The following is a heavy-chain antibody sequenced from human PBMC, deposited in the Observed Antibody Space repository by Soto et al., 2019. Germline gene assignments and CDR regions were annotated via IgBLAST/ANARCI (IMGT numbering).Heavy chain of an antibody. CDR3: ARESPPPRE. J-gene: IGHJ4*02. CDR2: ISAYNGNT. CDR1: GYTFTSYY. Sequence: QVQLVQSGAEVKKPGASVKVSCKASGYTFTSYYISWVRQAPGQGLEWMGWISAYNGNTNYAQKLQGRVTMTTDTTTIPAYMELTRLRSDHTAVYCCARESPPPREWCQRPLVTVSS. V-gene: IGHV1-18*01.